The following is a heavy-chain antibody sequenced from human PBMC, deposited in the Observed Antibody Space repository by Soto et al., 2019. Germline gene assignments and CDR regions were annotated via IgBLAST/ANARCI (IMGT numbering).Heavy chain of an antibody. D-gene: IGHD6-6*01. Sequence: QVQLVQSGAEVKKPGSSVKVSCKASGDTFSSYAISWVRQAPGQGLEWMGGIIPIFGTANYAQKFQGRVTITADESTSTAYMELSSLRSEDTAVYYCARASYSSYRETTLYWYFDLWGRGTLVTVSS. CDR3: ARASYSSYRETTLYWYFDL. J-gene: IGHJ2*01. CDR2: IIPIFGTA. CDR1: GDTFSSYA. V-gene: IGHV1-69*12.